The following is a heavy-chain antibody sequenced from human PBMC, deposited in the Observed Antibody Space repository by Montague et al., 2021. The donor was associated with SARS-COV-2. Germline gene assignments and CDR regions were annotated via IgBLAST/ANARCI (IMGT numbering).Heavy chain of an antibody. CDR2: IYDSGST. V-gene: IGHV4-59*02. CDR1: GSSVRSYY. D-gene: IGHD4-17*01. J-gene: IGHJ4*02. CDR3: ARENTVTTFGGPYYIDS. Sequence: SETLSLTCIVSGSSVRSYYWSWIRQPPGKGLEWIGYIYDSGSTNYNPSXXSRVTISVDTSKNQFSLKLSSLTAADTAVYYCARENTVTTFGGPYYIDSWGQGTLVTVSA.